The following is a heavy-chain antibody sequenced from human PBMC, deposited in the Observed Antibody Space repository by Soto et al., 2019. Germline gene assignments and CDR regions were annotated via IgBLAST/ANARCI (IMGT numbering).Heavy chain of an antibody. CDR1: GFTFIGSS. J-gene: IGHJ4*02. V-gene: IGHV1-58*01. D-gene: IGHD3-10*01. Sequence: MQLAQSGPEVKKPGTSVKVSCKASGFTFIGSSVQWVRQARGQRPERIGWIVVGSGSTNYAQKFQERVTITRDMSTSTAYMELRTLRSEDTAVYYCPAATEGRGWFHFDSWGQGTLVTVSS. CDR2: IVVGSGST. CDR3: PAATEGRGWFHFDS.